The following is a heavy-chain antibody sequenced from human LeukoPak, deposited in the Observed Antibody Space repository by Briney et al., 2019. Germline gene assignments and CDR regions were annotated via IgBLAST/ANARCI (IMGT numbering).Heavy chain of an antibody. V-gene: IGHV4-4*08. CDR1: SGSISSYY. J-gene: IGHJ4*02. Sequence: SETLSLTCTVSSGSISSYYWSWIRQPPGKGLEWIGYSGNTNYNPSLKSRVTISVDTSKNQFSLRLSSVTAADTAVYYCARTAIVGTTWYFDYWGQGTLVTVSS. CDR2: SGNT. D-gene: IGHD1-26*01. CDR3: ARTAIVGTTWYFDY.